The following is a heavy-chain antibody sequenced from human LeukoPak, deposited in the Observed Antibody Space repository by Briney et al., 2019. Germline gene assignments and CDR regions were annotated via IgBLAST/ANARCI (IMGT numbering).Heavy chain of an antibody. V-gene: IGHV3-30*03. CDR1: GFTFSSYG. CDR2: ISYDGSNK. J-gene: IGHJ6*02. CDR3: ASRTRGYCSGGSCSTLGYYYYGMDV. D-gene: IGHD2-15*01. Sequence: PGGSLRLSCAASGFTFSSYGVHWVRQAPGKGLEWVAVISYDGSNKYYADSVKGRFTISRDNSKNTLCLQMNSLRAEDTAVYYCASRTRGYCSGGSCSTLGYYYYGMDVWGQGTTVTVSS.